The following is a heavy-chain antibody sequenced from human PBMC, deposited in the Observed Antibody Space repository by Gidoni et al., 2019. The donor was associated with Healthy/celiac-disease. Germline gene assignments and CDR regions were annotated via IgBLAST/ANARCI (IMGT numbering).Heavy chain of an antibody. CDR3: ARGPPGYCSSTSCYKEAWFDP. CDR2: IYSRGST. J-gene: IGHJ5*02. Sequence: EVQLVESGGGLIQPGGSMRLSCAASGFTVSSNYMSWVRQAPGKGLEWVSVIYSRGSTYYADSVKGRFTISRDNSKNTLYLQMNSLRAEDTAVYYCARGPPGYCSSTSCYKEAWFDPWGQGTLVTVSS. D-gene: IGHD2-2*02. V-gene: IGHV3-53*01. CDR1: GFTVSSNY.